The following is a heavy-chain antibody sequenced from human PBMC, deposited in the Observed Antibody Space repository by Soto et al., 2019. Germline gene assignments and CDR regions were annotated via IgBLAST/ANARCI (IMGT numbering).Heavy chain of an antibody. V-gene: IGHV4-30-4*01. J-gene: IGHJ4*02. CDR3: AREARFWSGYWD. D-gene: IGHD3-3*01. Sequence: SETLSLTCTVSGGSISSGDYYWSWIRQPPGKGLEWIGYIYYSGSTYYNPSLKSRVTISVDTSKNQFSLKLSSVTAADTAVYYCAREARFWSGYWDWGQGTLVTVSS. CDR2: IYYSGST. CDR1: GGSISSGDYY.